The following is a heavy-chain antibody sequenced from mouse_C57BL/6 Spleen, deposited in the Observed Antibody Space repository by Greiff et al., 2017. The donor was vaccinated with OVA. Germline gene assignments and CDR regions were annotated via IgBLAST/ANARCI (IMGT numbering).Heavy chain of an antibody. CDR2: IDPEDGET. Sequence: VQLQQSGAELVKPGASVKLSCTASGFNIKDYYMHWVKQRTEQGLEWIGRIDPEDGETKYAPKFQGKATITADTSSSTAYLQLSRLTSEDTAIYYCARGTLLQLSWIAYWGQGTLVTVSA. CDR1: GFNIKDYY. CDR3: ARGTLLQLSWIAY. V-gene: IGHV14-2*01. D-gene: IGHD3-1*01. J-gene: IGHJ3*01.